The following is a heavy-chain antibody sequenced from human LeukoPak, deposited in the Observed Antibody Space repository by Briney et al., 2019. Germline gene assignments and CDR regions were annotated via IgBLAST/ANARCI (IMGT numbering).Heavy chain of an antibody. V-gene: IGHV3-30*18. J-gene: IGHJ4*02. CDR2: ISYDGRNK. D-gene: IGHD3-10*01. CDR1: GFTFSSYA. Sequence: PGRSLRLSCAASGFTFSSYAMHLVRQAPGKGLEWVALISYDGRNKYYADSVKGRFTISRDNSKNTLYLQMNSLRAEDTAVYYCAKDQWSFSLGSPYYWGQGTLVTVSS. CDR3: AKDQWSFSLGSPYY.